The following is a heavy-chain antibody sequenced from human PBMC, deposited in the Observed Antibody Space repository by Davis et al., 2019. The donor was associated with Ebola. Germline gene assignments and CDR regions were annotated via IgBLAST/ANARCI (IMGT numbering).Heavy chain of an antibody. J-gene: IGHJ6*03. CDR3: AKEITILGAVISYHMDV. Sequence: GESLKISCETSGFTFSRYDMNWVRQAPGKGLEWISDITKSGSHRHYADSVKGRFTISRDNSEDTVYLQMNSLRPDDAAIYYCAKEITILGAVISYHMDVWGKGTTVTVSS. CDR1: GFTFSRYD. V-gene: IGHV3-NL1*01. CDR2: ITKSGSHR. D-gene: IGHD3-3*01.